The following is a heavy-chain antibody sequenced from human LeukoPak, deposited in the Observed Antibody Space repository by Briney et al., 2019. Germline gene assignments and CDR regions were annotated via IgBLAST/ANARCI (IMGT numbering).Heavy chain of an antibody. CDR2: ISFDGSDT. D-gene: IGHD6-13*01. V-gene: IGHV3-30*18. CDR3: AKDHTSTWYYFDH. Sequence: PGGSLRLPCTASGSSFTTYGMHWVRQAPGRGLEWVAVISFDGSDTYYADSVKGRFFISRDNTKNTLYLQMNSLRAEDTAVYFCAKDHTSTWYYFDHWGQGTLVTVSS. J-gene: IGHJ4*02. CDR1: GSSFTTYG.